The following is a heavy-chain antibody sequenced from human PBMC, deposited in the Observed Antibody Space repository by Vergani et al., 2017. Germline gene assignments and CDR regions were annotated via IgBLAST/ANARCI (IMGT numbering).Heavy chain of an antibody. Sequence: EVQLVESGGGLIHPGGSLRLSCEGSGFSFSGYWMHWVRHSPEKGLVWVSRIKSDGSITNYADSVKGRFTISRDKDKNTLYLEMNSLRGDDTAIYYCVRARCSGPCFMSNWFDSWGQGTLVTVSS. CDR2: IKSDGSIT. V-gene: IGHV3-74*01. D-gene: IGHD5-12*01. CDR3: VRARCSGPCFMSNWFDS. J-gene: IGHJ5*01. CDR1: GFSFSGYW.